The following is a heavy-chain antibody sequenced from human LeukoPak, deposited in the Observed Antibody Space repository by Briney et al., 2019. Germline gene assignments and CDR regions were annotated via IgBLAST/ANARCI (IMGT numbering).Heavy chain of an antibody. Sequence: GGSLRLSCAVSGFNFSYFWMSWVRPAPGKGLEWVANINQAGSEKYYVDSVKGRFTISRDNAKNLLALQMNSLRAEDTAVYYCARGQGWDDYWGQGNLVTVSS. D-gene: IGHD6-19*01. J-gene: IGHJ4*02. V-gene: IGHV3-7*01. CDR1: GFNFSYFW. CDR2: INQAGSEK. CDR3: ARGQGWDDY.